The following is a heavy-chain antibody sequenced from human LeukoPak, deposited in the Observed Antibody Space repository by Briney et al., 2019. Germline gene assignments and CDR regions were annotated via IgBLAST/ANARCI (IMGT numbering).Heavy chain of an antibody. J-gene: IGHJ3*02. D-gene: IGHD3-10*01. V-gene: IGHV3-21*01. CDR1: GFTFSSYS. CDR3: ARDYSEFGSAFDI. CDR2: ISSSSSYI. Sequence: PGGSLRLSCAASGFTFSSYSMNWVRQAPGKGLEWVSSISSSSSYIYYADSVKGRFTISRDNAKNSLYLQMNSLRAEDTAVYYCARDYSEFGSAFDIWGQGTMVTVPS.